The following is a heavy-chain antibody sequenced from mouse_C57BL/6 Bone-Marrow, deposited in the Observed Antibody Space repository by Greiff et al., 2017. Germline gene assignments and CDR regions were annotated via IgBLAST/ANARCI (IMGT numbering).Heavy chain of an antibody. CDR1: GYTFTDYN. V-gene: IGHV1-22*01. Sequence: VQLKESGPELVKPGASVKMSCKASGYTFTDYNMHWVKQSHGKSLEWIGYINPNNGGTSYNQKFKGKATLTVNKSSSTAYMELRSLTSEDSAVYYCSYGSSYYYAMDYWGQGTSVTVSS. D-gene: IGHD1-1*01. CDR3: SYGSSYYYAMDY. J-gene: IGHJ4*01. CDR2: INPNNGGT.